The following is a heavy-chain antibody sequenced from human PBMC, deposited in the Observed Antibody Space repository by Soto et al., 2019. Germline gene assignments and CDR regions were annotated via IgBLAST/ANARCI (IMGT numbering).Heavy chain of an antibody. CDR2: MNPNSGNT. D-gene: IGHD6-13*01. CDR3: ARASSSWSLDAFDI. V-gene: IGHV1-8*01. J-gene: IGHJ3*02. CDR1: GYTFTSYD. Sequence: ASVKVSCKSSGYTFTSYDLNWVRQATGQGLEWMGWMNPNSGNTGYAQKFQGRVTMTRNTSISTAYMELSSLRSEDTAVYYCARASSSWSLDAFDIWGQGTMVTVS.